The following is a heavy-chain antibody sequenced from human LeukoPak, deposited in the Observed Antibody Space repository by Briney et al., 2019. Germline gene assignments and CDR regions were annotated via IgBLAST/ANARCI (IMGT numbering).Heavy chain of an antibody. Sequence: GSLRLSCAASGFTFSSYAMSWVRQAPGKGLEWVSAISGSGGSTYYADSVKGRFTISRDNSKNTLYLQMNSLRAEDTAVYYCANPRFNWNDYFDYWGQGTLVTVPS. J-gene: IGHJ4*02. V-gene: IGHV3-23*01. CDR2: ISGSGGST. CDR1: GFTFSSYA. D-gene: IGHD1-1*01. CDR3: ANPRFNWNDYFDY.